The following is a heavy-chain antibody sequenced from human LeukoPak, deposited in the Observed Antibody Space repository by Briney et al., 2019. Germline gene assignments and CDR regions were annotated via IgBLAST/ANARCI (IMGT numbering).Heavy chain of an antibody. V-gene: IGHV1-69*01. CDR3: ARAGYYDSSGYYYGGYFDY. Sequence: SVKVSCKASGGTFSSYAISWVRQAPGQGLEWMGGIIPIFGTANYAQKFQGRVTITADESTRTAYMELSSLRSEDTAVYYCARAGYYDSSGYYYGGYFDYWGQGTLVTVSS. D-gene: IGHD3-22*01. CDR2: IIPIFGTA. CDR1: GGTFSSYA. J-gene: IGHJ4*02.